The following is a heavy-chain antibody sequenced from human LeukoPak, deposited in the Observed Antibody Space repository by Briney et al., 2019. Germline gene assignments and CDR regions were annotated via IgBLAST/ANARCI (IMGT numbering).Heavy chain of an antibody. CDR1: GFSFSSYE. J-gene: IGHJ3*02. CDR2: ISSGGTTI. D-gene: IGHD3-10*01. V-gene: IGHV3-48*03. CDR3: ARYYYGLYAFDI. Sequence: GGSLRLSCAASGFSFSSYEMNWVRQAPGKGLEWVSYISSGGTTIYYVDAVKGRFTVSRDNAKKSLFLQMNSLRAEDTAVYYCARYYYGLYAFDIWGRGTMVTVSS.